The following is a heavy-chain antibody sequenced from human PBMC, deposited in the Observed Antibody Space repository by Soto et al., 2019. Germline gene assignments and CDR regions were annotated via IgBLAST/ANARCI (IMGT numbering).Heavy chain of an antibody. D-gene: IGHD3-22*01. J-gene: IGHJ3*01. CDR3: AREGGSYDSGGYLIRGAFDL. V-gene: IGHV4-31*03. Sequence: SETLSLTCSVSGDSISRIDYYWTWIRQHPEKGLEWIGNIYFRGNTYYSPSLESRLTISVDTSKNQFSLKLTSVTAADTAVYYCAREGGSYDSGGYLIRGAFDLWGQATMVTVSS. CDR1: GDSISRIDYY. CDR2: IYFRGNT.